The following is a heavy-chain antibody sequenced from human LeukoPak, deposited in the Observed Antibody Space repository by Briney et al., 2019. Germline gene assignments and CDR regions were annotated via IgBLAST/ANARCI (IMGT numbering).Heavy chain of an antibody. CDR2: IKQDGSEK. V-gene: IGHV3-7*03. J-gene: IGHJ4*02. Sequence: PGGSLRFSCAASGFSFSSYWMSWVRQAPGKGLEWVDNIKQDGSEKYYVDSVKGRFTISRDDAKNSLYLQMNSLRAEDAGIYYCAGPHPPWDSWGQGTLVTVSS. CDR1: GFSFSSYW. CDR3: AGPHPPWDS.